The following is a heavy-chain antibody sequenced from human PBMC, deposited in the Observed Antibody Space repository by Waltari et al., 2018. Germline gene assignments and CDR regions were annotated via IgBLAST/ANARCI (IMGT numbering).Heavy chain of an antibody. CDR3: ARDTGGANYYGD. V-gene: IGHV4-39*07. D-gene: IGHD3-10*01. CDR2: NYYSGST. Sequence: QLQLQESGPGLVKPSETLSLTCTVSGGSISSSSYYWGWIRQPPGKGLGWIGSNYYSGSTYYNPSLKSRVTISVDTSKNQFSLKLSSVTAADTAVYYCARDTGGANYYGDWGQGTLVTVSS. J-gene: IGHJ4*02. CDR1: GGSISSSSYY.